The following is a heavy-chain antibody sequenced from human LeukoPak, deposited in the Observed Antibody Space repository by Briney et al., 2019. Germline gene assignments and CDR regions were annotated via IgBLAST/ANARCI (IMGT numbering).Heavy chain of an antibody. CDR3: ARTTDFNAASGYSDY. CDR2: ISAYNGVT. D-gene: IGHD3-3*01. J-gene: IGHJ4*02. Sequence: ASVKVSCKGSGYNFASYYITWVRQAPGQGLEWMGWISAYNGVTKYAQNLQGRVTMTTDTSASTVYMELRSLRSDDTAVYYCARTTDFNAASGYSDYWGQGTLVTVSS. CDR1: GYNFASYY. V-gene: IGHV1-18*01.